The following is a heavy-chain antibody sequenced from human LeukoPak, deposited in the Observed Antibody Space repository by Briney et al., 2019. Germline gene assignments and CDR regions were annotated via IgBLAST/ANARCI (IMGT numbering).Heavy chain of an antibody. CDR1: GFTFSNSA. Sequence: GGSLRLSCAASGFTFSNSAMSWVRQAPGKGLEWVSIIYSGGSTYYSDSVKGRFAISRDNSKNTLYLQMNSRRAEDTAVYYCAREGSTNWFDPWGQGTLVTVSS. CDR2: IYSGGST. J-gene: IGHJ5*02. CDR3: AREGSTNWFDP. V-gene: IGHV3-53*01.